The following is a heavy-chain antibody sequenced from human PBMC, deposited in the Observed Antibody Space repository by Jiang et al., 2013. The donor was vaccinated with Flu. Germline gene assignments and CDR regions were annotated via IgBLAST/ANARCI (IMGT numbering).Heavy chain of an antibody. Sequence: PGSSLRLSCAASGFTFSNAWMSWVRQAPGRGLEWVGRIKSKTDGGTRDFAAPVKGRFAISRDDSKNTMYLQMTSLKTEDTAVYYCGAGVGRSDFDYWGQGILVTVSS. V-gene: IGHV3-15*01. CDR3: GAGVGRSDFDY. CDR1: GFTFSNAW. D-gene: IGHD1-26*01. J-gene: IGHJ4*02. CDR2: IKSKTDGGTR.